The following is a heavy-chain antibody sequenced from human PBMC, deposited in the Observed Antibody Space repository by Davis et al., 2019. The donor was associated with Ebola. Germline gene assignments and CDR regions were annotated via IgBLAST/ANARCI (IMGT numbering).Heavy chain of an antibody. J-gene: IGHJ6*02. CDR3: ARVPRDSSSWYYYYYGMDV. D-gene: IGHD6-13*01. Sequence: GSLRLSCAVSGGSISSSNWWSLVRQPPGKGLEWIGEIYHSGSTNYNPSLKSRVTISVDKSKNQFSLKLSSVTAADTAVYYCARVPRDSSSWYYYYYGMDVWGQGTTVTVSS. V-gene: IGHV4-4*02. CDR2: IYHSGST. CDR1: GGSISSSNW.